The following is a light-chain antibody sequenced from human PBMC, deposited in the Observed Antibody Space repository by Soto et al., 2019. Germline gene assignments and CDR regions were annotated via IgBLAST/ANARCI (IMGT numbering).Light chain of an antibody. V-gene: IGKV1-39*01. Sequence: DIQMTQSPTTLSASVGDRVTITCRASQSISSYLNWYQQKPGKAPKLLIYAASSLQSGVPSRFSGSGSGTDFTLTISSLQPEDFATYYCQQLHGYPITFGQGTRL. CDR2: AAS. CDR1: QSISSY. CDR3: QQLHGYPIT. J-gene: IGKJ5*01.